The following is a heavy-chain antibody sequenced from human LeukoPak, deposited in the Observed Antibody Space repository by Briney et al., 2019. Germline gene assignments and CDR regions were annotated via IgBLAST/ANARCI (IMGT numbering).Heavy chain of an antibody. D-gene: IGHD5-12*01. CDR1: GGSISSYY. CDR3: VRHDGRGGATMGAFDS. J-gene: IGHJ5*01. CDR2: VYYGRTT. Sequence: SETLSLTCTVSGGSISSYYWSWIRQPPGKGLEWIGTVYYGRTTCYNPSLDGRVTISLDTSANHFSLQLNSVTAADTAVYYCVRHDGRGGATMGAFDSWGQGSLVTVSS. V-gene: IGHV4-59*04.